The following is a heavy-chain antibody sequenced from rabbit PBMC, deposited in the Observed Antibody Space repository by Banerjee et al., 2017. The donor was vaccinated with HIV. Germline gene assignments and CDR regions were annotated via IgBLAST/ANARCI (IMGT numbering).Heavy chain of an antibody. D-gene: IGHD4-2*01. Sequence: QEQLKETVGGLVQPGASLTLTCKASGFSLISGHDMCWVRQAPGKGLEWVACIFGGSSGSTYYASWAKGRFTISKPSSTTVTLQMTSLTAADTATYFCARDEAYDGACAFNLWGPGTLVTDS. CDR3: ARDEAYDGACAFNL. CDR2: IFGGSSGST. J-gene: IGHJ4*01. V-gene: IGHV1S45*01. CDR1: GFSLISGHD.